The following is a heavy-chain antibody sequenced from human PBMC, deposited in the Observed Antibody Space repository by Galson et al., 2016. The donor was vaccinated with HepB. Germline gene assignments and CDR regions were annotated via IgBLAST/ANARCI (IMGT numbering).Heavy chain of an antibody. CDR1: GYTFNSFD. J-gene: IGHJ6*02. Sequence: SVKVSCKASGYTFNSFDIPWVRQASGQGLEWMGWMSPESGNTAYAQRFQGRVTMTKNTSISTVFMELSSLRSDDTAVYYCARVRREALWLADFGMDVWGQGTTVIVSS. CDR2: MSPESGNT. V-gene: IGHV1-8*02. D-gene: IGHD3-10*01. CDR3: ARVRREALWLADFGMDV.